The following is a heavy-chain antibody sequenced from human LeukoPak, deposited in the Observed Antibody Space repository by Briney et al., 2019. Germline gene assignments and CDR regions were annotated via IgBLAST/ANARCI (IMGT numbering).Heavy chain of an antibody. Sequence: GGSVRLSCAASGFTFSIYNMNWVRQAPGKGLEWVSYISRSSNTTYYADSVKGRFTISRDNAKNSLYLQMNSLRVEDTAVYYCARDGYCSSGSCHPFDYWGQGTLVTVSS. D-gene: IGHD2-15*01. CDR2: ISRSSNTT. CDR1: GFTFSIYN. V-gene: IGHV3-48*01. CDR3: ARDGYCSSGSCHPFDY. J-gene: IGHJ4*02.